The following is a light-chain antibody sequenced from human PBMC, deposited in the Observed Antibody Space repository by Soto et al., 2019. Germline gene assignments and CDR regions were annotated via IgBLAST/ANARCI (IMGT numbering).Light chain of an antibody. CDR1: QSVLYTSNNKNY. V-gene: IGKV4-1*01. Sequence: DIVMTQSPDSLAVSLGERATINCKSSQSVLYTSNNKNYLAWYRQRPGQPPKLLLYWASTRASGVPDRFSGSGSGTDFTLTISGLQSDDFAIYYCQQYYNWPPYTFGQGTRLQIK. CDR2: WAS. J-gene: IGKJ2*01. CDR3: QQYYNWPPYT.